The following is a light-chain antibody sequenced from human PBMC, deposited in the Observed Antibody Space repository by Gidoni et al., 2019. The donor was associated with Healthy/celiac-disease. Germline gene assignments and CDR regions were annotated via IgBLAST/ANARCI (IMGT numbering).Light chain of an antibody. Sequence: LVLPHSPGTLSLSPGERATPSCRASQSVSSSYLAWYQQKPGQAPRLLIYGASSRAPGIADRFSGSGSGTDFTLTISGLEPEDFAVYYCQQYGSSPRTFGQGTKVEIK. V-gene: IGKV3-20*01. CDR3: QQYGSSPRT. CDR1: QSVSSSY. CDR2: GAS. J-gene: IGKJ1*01.